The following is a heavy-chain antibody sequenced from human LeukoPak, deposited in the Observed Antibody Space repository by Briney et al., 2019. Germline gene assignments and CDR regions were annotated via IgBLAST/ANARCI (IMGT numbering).Heavy chain of an antibody. CDR1: GYSFTSYW. V-gene: IGHV5-51*01. Sequence: GESLKISCKGSGYSFTSYWIGWVRQMPGKGLEWMGIIYPGDSDTRYSPSFQGQVIISADKSISTAYLQWSSLKASDTAMYYCASGTYYYDSSGYSNDAFDIWGQGTMVTVSS. D-gene: IGHD3-22*01. J-gene: IGHJ3*02. CDR2: IYPGDSDT. CDR3: ASGTYYYDSSGYSNDAFDI.